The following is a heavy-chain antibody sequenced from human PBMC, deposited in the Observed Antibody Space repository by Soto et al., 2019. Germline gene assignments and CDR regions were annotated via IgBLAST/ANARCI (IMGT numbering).Heavy chain of an antibody. J-gene: IGHJ6*02. V-gene: IGHV6-1*01. D-gene: IGHD3-3*01. CDR3: ARRVDFWSGSLMDV. Sequence: SRTLSLTCAISGDSVSSNSAAWNWIRQSPSRGLEWLGRTYYRSKWYNDYAVSVKSRITINPDTPKNQFSLQLNSVTPEDTAVYYCARRVDFWSGSLMDVWGQGTPVAISS. CDR2: TYYRSKWYN. CDR1: GDSVSSNSAA.